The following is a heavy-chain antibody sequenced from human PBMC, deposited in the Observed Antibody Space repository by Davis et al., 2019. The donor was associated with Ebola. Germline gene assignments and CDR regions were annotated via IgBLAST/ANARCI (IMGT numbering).Heavy chain of an antibody. CDR1: GFTFSSYS. Sequence: PGGSLRLSCAASGFTFSSYSMNWVRQAPGKGLEWVSYISSSSSTIYYADSVKGRFTISRDNAKNSLYLQMNSLRDEDTAVYYCAGGYCSSTSCSRGYWGQGTLVTVSS. CDR3: AGGYCSSTSCSRGY. D-gene: IGHD2-2*01. J-gene: IGHJ4*02. V-gene: IGHV3-48*02. CDR2: ISSSSSTI.